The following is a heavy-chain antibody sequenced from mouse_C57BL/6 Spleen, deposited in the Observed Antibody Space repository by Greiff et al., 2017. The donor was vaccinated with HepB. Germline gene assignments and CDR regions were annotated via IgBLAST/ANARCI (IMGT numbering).Heavy chain of an antibody. D-gene: IGHD2-4*01. CDR2: IYPGGGYT. CDR3: TRWDDYDEGRGFAY. J-gene: IGHJ3*01. Sequence: VQLQQSGAELVRPGTSVKMSCKASGYTFTYYWIGWAKQRPGHGLEWIGDIYPGGGYTNYNEKFNGKATLTAVTSASTAYMELSSLTNEDSAVYYCTRWDDYDEGRGFAYWGQGTLVTVSA. CDR1: GYTFTYYW. V-gene: IGHV1-63*01.